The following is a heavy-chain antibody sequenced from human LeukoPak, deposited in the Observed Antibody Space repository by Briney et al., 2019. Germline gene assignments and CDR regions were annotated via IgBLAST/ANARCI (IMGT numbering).Heavy chain of an antibody. Sequence: KPGGSLRLSCAASGFTFSTYEMNWVRQPPGKGLEWIGEINHSGSTNYNPSLKSRVTISVDTSKNQFPLKLSSVTAADTAVYYCARGRGYYDSSGYYYRRLEYYFDYWGQGTLVTVSS. CDR2: INHSGST. D-gene: IGHD3-22*01. V-gene: IGHV4-34*01. J-gene: IGHJ4*02. CDR3: ARGRGYYDSSGYYYRRLEYYFDY. CDR1: GFTFSTYE.